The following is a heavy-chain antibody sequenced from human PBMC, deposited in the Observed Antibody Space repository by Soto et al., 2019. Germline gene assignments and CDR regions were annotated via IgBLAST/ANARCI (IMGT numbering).Heavy chain of an antibody. CDR1: GGSISSGDYY. Sequence: KASETLSLTCTVSGGSISSGDYYWSWIRQPPGKGLEWIGYIYYSGSTYYNPSLKSRVTISVDTSKNQFSLKLSSVTAADTAVYYCARDYRLPGTYSSWPTGLMGAPGGYYYYYGMDVWGQGTTVTVSS. V-gene: IGHV4-30-4*01. J-gene: IGHJ6*02. D-gene: IGHD6-6*01. CDR2: IYYSGST. CDR3: ARDYRLPGTYSSWPTGLMGAPGGYYYYYGMDV.